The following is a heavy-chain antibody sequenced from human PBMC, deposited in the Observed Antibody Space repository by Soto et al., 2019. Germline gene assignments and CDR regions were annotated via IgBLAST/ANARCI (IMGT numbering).Heavy chain of an antibody. CDR2: IYYSGST. V-gene: IGHV4-31*03. J-gene: IGHJ5*02. Sequence: NPSETLSLTCTVSCGSISSGGYYWSWIRQHPGKGLEWIGYIYYSGSTYYNPSLKSRVTISVDTSKNQFSLKLSSVTAADTAVYYCARELTIFGVVTPRFDPWGQGTLVTVSS. D-gene: IGHD3-3*01. CDR3: ARELTIFGVVTPRFDP. CDR1: CGSISSGGYY.